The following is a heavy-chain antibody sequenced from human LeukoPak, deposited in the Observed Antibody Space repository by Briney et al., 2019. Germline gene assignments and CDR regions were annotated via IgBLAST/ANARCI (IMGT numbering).Heavy chain of an antibody. V-gene: IGHV4-59*01. CDR2: IYYSGST. CDR1: GGSISSYY. D-gene: IGHD6-19*01. CDR3: ARDHSPRSSGWDWYGRYFDL. J-gene: IGHJ2*01. Sequence: SETLSLTCTVSGGSISSYYWSWIRQPPGKGLEWIGYIYYSGSTNYNPSLKSRVTISVDTSKNQFSLKLSSVTAADTAVYYCARDHSPRSSGWDWYGRYFDLWGRGTLVTVSS.